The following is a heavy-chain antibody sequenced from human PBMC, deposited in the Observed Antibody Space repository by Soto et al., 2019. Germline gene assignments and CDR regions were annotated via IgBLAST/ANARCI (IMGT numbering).Heavy chain of an antibody. V-gene: IGHV4-4*02. CDR2: IYHSGST. Sequence: SETLSLTCIVSCGSVRSSNWWSWVRQPPGKGLEWIGEIYHSGSTTYNPSLKSRATISVDKSENQFSLRLRPVTAADTAVYYCASVGSDYDNSGYYLPWGPGTLVTVSS. D-gene: IGHD3-22*01. CDR3: ASVGSDYDNSGYYLP. J-gene: IGHJ5*02. CDR1: CGSVRSSNW.